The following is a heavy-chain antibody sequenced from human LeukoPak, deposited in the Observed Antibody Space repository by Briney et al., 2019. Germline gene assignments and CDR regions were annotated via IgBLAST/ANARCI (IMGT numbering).Heavy chain of an antibody. Sequence: SETLSLTCTVSGGPISGSSYYWGWIRQPPGKGLEWIGSVFYSGSTHYNPSLMSRVTVSVDTSANQFSLKVSSVIAADTAVYYCARASMIVDYGMDVWGQGTTVTVSS. CDR1: GGPISGSSYY. D-gene: IGHD3-22*01. V-gene: IGHV4-39*01. J-gene: IGHJ6*02. CDR3: ARASMIVDYGMDV. CDR2: VFYSGST.